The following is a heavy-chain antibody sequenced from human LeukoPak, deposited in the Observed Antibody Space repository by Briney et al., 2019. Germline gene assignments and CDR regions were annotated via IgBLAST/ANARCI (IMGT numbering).Heavy chain of an antibody. V-gene: IGHV3-21*01. Sequence: GGSLRLSCAASGFTFSSYWMSWVRQAPGKGPEWVSSISSSSSYIYYADSVKGRFTISRDNAKNSLYLQMNSLRAEDTAVYYCARGSLVHYYGSGSYRIRAGFDSWGQGTLVTVSS. CDR2: ISSSSSYI. CDR3: ARGSLVHYYGSGSYRIRAGFDS. D-gene: IGHD3-10*01. CDR1: GFTFSSYW. J-gene: IGHJ4*02.